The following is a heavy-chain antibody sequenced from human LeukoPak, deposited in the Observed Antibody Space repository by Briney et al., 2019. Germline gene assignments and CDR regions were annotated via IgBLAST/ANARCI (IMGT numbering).Heavy chain of an antibody. D-gene: IGHD3-3*01. J-gene: IGHJ6*03. V-gene: IGHV3-23*01. CDR2: ISGSGGST. CDR3: AKDREFPYYDFWSGPTMDV. Sequence: PGGSLRLSCAASGFTFSSYAMSWVRQAPGKGLEWVSAISGSGGSTYYADSVKGRLTISRDNSKNTLYLQMNSLRAEDTAVYYCAKDREFPYYDFWSGPTMDVWGKGTTVTVSS. CDR1: GFTFSSYA.